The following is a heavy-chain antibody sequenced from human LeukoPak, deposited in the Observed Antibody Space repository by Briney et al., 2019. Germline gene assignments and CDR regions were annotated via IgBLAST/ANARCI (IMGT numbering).Heavy chain of an antibody. J-gene: IGHJ4*02. CDR3: ARGGSGWLQFYPMYYFDY. V-gene: IGHV4-34*01. CDR1: GGSFSGYY. CDR2: INHSGST. Sequence: SETLSLTCAVYGGSFSGYYWGWIRQPPGKGLEWIGEINHSGSTNYNPSLKSRVTISVDTSKNQFSLKLSSVTAADTAVYYCARGGSGWLQFYPMYYFDYWGQGTLVTVSS. D-gene: IGHD5-24*01.